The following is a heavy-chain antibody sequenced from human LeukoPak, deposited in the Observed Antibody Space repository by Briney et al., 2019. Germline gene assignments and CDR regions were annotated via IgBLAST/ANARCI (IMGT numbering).Heavy chain of an antibody. CDR1: GFTFSSYA. CDR3: ARVPPPLGTMDV. D-gene: IGHD1-1*01. J-gene: IGHJ6*03. V-gene: IGHV3-64*01. CDR2: ISSNGGST. Sequence: GGSLRLSCAASGFTFSSYAMHWVRQAPGKGLEYVSAISSNGGSTYYANSVKGRFTISRDNSKNTLYLQMGSLRAEDMAVYYCARVPPPLGTMDVWGKGTTVTVSS.